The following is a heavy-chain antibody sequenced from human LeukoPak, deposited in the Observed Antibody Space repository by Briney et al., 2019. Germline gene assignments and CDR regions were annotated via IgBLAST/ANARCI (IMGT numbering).Heavy chain of an antibody. J-gene: IGHJ6*02. V-gene: IGHV3-23*01. CDR3: AKSGMIQGAMDV. CDR2: ISDNSGST. CDR1: GLTFINYA. Sequence: GGSLRLSCAASGLTFINYAMNWVRQAPGKGLEWVSVISDNSGSTHYADSVKGRFTVSRDNSKNTLYLQMNSLRAEDTAVYYCAKSGMIQGAMDVWGQGTTVTVSS. D-gene: IGHD3-10*01.